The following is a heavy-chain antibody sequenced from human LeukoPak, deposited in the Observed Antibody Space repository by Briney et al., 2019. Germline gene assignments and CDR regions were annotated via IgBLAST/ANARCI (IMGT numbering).Heavy chain of an antibody. CDR3: AKTRPLDSSSWSHGDY. D-gene: IGHD6-13*01. V-gene: IGHV3-23*01. CDR2: ISGSGDST. J-gene: IGHJ4*02. Sequence: PGGSLRLSCAASGFTFSSYAMSWVRQAPGKGLEWVSAISGSGDSTYYGDSVKGRFTISRDKSKNTPYLEMNSLRAEDTAVYYCAKTRPLDSSSWSHGDYWGQGTLVTVSS. CDR1: GFTFSSYA.